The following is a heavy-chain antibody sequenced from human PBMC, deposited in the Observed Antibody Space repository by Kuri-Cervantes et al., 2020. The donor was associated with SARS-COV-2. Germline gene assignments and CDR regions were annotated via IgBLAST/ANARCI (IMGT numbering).Heavy chain of an antibody. Sequence: GGSLRLSCKAPGYTFTSYGISWVRQAPGQGLEWMGWISAYNGNTNYAQKLQGRVTMTTDTSTSTAYMELRSLGSDDTAVCYCARETFLTRGPMPAPLLDYWGQGTLVTVSS. CDR3: ARETFLTRGPMPAPLLDY. D-gene: IGHD3-9*01. J-gene: IGHJ4*02. CDR1: GYTFTSYG. CDR2: ISAYNGNT. V-gene: IGHV1-18*01.